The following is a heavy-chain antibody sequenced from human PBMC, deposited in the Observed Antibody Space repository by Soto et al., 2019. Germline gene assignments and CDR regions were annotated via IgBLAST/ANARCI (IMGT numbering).Heavy chain of an antibody. Sequence: SETLSLTCTVSGGSVSSGSYYWSWIRQPPGKGLEWIGYIYYSGSTNYNPSLKSRVTISIDTSKNQFSLKLSSVTAADTAVYYCARVPDYWSQRILDTGSS. CDR3: ARVPDY. D-gene: IGHD2-2*01. CDR1: GGSVSSGSYY. V-gene: IGHV4-61*01. CDR2: IYYSGST. J-gene: IGHJ4*02.